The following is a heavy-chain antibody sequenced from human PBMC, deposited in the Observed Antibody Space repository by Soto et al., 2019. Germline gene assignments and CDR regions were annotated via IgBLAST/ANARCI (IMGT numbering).Heavy chain of an antibody. D-gene: IGHD3-3*01. CDR2: ISGSGGST. Sequence: EVQLLESGGGLVQPGGSLRLSCAASGFTFSSYAMSWVRQAPGKGLDWVSAISGSGGSTYYADSVKGRFTISRDNSKNTLYLQMNSLRAEDTAVYYCAKGVGYDFEPDYWGQGTLVTVSS. J-gene: IGHJ4*02. CDR3: AKGVGYDFEPDY. V-gene: IGHV3-23*01. CDR1: GFTFSSYA.